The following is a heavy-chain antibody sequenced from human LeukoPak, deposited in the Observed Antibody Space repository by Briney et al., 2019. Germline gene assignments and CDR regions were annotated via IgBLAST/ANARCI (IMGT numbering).Heavy chain of an antibody. CDR1: GYTFTSYY. D-gene: IGHD2-8*01. Sequence: ASVNVSCKASGYTFTSYYMHWVRQAPGQGLEWMGIINPSGGSASYAQKFQGRVTMTRDMSTSTVYMELSSLRSEDTAVYYCARDGGDCTNGVCDWFDPWGQGTLVTVSS. CDR2: INPSGGSA. J-gene: IGHJ5*02. CDR3: ARDGGDCTNGVCDWFDP. V-gene: IGHV1-46*01.